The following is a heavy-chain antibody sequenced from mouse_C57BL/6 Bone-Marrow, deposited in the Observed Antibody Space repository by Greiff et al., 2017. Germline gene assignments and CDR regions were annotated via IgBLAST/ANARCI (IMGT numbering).Heavy chain of an antibody. CDR3: TRGGIYDGYYSYAMDY. Sequence: QVQLKESGAELVRPGASVTLSCKASGYTFTDYEMHWVKQTPVHGLEWIGAIDPETGGTAYNQKFKGKAILTADKSSSTAYMELRSLTSEDSAVYYCTRGGIYDGYYSYAMDYWGQGTSVTVSS. J-gene: IGHJ4*01. CDR1: GYTFTDYE. CDR2: IDPETGGT. D-gene: IGHD2-3*01. V-gene: IGHV1-15*01.